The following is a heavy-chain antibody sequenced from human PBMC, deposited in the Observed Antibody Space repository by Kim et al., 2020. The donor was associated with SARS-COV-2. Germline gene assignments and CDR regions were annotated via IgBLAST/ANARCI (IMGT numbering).Heavy chain of an antibody. J-gene: IGHJ4*02. CDR3: ARGARITMIVPVGY. D-gene: IGHD3-22*01. V-gene: IGHV1-3*01. Sequence: SQKFQGRVTITRDTSTSTAYMELSSLRSEDTAVYYCARGARITMIVPVGYWGQGTLVTVSS.